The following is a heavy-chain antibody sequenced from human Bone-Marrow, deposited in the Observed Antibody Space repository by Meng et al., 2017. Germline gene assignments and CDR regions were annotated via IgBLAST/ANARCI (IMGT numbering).Heavy chain of an antibody. D-gene: IGHD6-13*01. CDR3: ASRYSSSWYGNNWFDP. CDR2: INTNTGNP. J-gene: IGHJ5*02. Sequence: ASVKVSCKASGYTFTSYAMNWVRQAPGQGLEWMGWINTNTGNPTYAQGFTGRFVVSLDTSVSTAYLQISSLKAEDTAVYYCASRYSSSWYGNNWFDPWGQGTLVTVAS. CDR1: GYTFTSYA. V-gene: IGHV7-4-1*02.